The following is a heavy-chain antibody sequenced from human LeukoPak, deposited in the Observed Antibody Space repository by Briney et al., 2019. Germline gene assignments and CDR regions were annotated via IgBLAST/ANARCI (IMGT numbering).Heavy chain of an antibody. J-gene: IGHJ4*02. CDR2: ISAYNGNT. D-gene: IGHD3-9*01. V-gene: IGHV1-18*01. CDR1: GYTFTSYG. Sequence: ASVKVSCKASGYTFTSYGISWVRQAPGQGLEWMGWISAYNGNTNYAQKLQGRVTMTTDTSTSTAYMELRSLRSDDTAVYYCPREGYYDILTGYLSIEDYWGQGTLVTVSS. CDR3: PREGYYDILTGYLSIEDY.